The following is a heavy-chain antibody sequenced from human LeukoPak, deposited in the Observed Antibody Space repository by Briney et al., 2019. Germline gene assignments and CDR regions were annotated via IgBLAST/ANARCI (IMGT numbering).Heavy chain of an antibody. CDR2: IIERGSET. Sequence: GESLSLSCAASGLIYSNQWMTWVSQPPGEGMEWVANIIERGSETYYADYVKGRFTISRDNTKKSLFLQLNSLRVEDTAMYYCAKDYSFSNFNWGQGTLVTVSS. CDR1: GLIYSNQW. V-gene: IGHV3-7*01. CDR3: AKDYSFSNFN. D-gene: IGHD2-15*01. J-gene: IGHJ4*02.